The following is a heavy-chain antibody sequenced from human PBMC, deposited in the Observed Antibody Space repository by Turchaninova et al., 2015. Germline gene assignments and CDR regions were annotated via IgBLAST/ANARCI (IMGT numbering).Heavy chain of an antibody. CDR3: ARMPSSTIQDYYYGLDV. J-gene: IGHJ6*02. D-gene: IGHD5/OR15-5a*01. Sequence: QVTLTESGPVLVNPTETLTLTCTVHVVSLSNAKSGVSWIRQPPRKALECLAHTFSNDQTSYSHSLESRLTISKDTSKSQVVLTMTNMDPVDTGTYYCARMPSSTIQDYYYGLDVWGQGTTVTVSS. V-gene: IGHV2-26*01. CDR2: TFSNDQT. CDR1: VVSLSNAKSG.